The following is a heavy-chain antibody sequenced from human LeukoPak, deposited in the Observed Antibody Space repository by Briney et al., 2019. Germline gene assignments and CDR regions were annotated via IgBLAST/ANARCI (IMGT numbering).Heavy chain of an antibody. J-gene: IGHJ4*02. Sequence: GGSLRLSCAASGFTFSSYGMHWVRQAPGKGLEWVAVIWYDGSNKYYADSVKGRFTISRDNSKNTLYLQMNSLRAEDTAVYYXARXXPLGGYXYGYFDYWGQGTLVTVSS. CDR2: IWYDGSNK. CDR1: GFTFSSYG. D-gene: IGHD5-18*01. CDR3: ARXXPLGGYXYGYFDY. V-gene: IGHV3-33*01.